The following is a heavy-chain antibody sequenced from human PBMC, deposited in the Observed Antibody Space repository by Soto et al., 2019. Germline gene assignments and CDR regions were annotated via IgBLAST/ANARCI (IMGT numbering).Heavy chain of an antibody. D-gene: IGHD1-1*01. CDR1: GDTFDTFA. Sequence: QVQLVQSEAEVQKPGSSVKVSCKASGDTFDTFAISWVRQAPGQGLEWMGGIIPIFRTPDYAQKFQGRVTITADVSTSTAYMELSSLRSEDTAVYYCARNKDREQLGGNYYYALDVWGQGTTVTVSS. V-gene: IGHV1-69*12. J-gene: IGHJ6*02. CDR2: IIPIFRTP. CDR3: ARNKDREQLGGNYYYALDV.